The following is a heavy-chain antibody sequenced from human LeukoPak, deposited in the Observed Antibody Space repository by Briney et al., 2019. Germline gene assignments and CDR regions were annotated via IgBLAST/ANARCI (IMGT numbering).Heavy chain of an antibody. J-gene: IGHJ4*02. Sequence: PSETLSLTCAVYGGSFSGYYWSWIRQPPGKGLEWIGEINHSGSTNYNPSLKSRVTISVDTSKNQFSLKLSSVTAADTAVYYCASGTSGYPGTIGYWGQGTLVTVSS. V-gene: IGHV4-34*01. CDR3: ASGTSGYPGTIGY. CDR1: GGSFSGYY. D-gene: IGHD3-22*01. CDR2: INHSGST.